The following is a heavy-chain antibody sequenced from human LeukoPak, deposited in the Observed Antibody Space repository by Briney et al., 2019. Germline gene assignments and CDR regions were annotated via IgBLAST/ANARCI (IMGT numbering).Heavy chain of an antibody. D-gene: IGHD4-17*01. CDR1: GGXISNYY. CDR3: ARAAVTTSRYFQH. V-gene: IGHV4-59*01. J-gene: IGHJ1*01. CDR2: IYNSGHT. Sequence: PSETLSLTCTVSGGXISNYYCSWIRQPPGKGLEWIGYIYNSGHTNYNPSLKSRVTISEDTSKNQLSLKLSSVTAADTAVYYCARAAVTTSRYFQHWGQGTLVTVSS.